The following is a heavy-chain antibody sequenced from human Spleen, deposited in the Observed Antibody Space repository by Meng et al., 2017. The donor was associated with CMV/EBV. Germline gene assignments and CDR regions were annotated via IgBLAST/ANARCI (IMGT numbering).Heavy chain of an antibody. CDR3: ARLSAIRGFDY. J-gene: IGHJ4*02. Sequence: CTVSGDSISNGAYYWGWIRQPPGEGLEWIGNIYYSGTTYYKSSLKSRVTISVDTSKNQFSLNLTSVTAADTAVYYCARLSAIRGFDYWGQGTRVTISS. CDR2: IYYSGTT. V-gene: IGHV4-39*07. D-gene: IGHD3-3*01. CDR1: GDSISNGAYY.